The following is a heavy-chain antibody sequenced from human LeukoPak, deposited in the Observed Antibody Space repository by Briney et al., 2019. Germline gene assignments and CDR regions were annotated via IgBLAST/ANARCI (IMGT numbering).Heavy chain of an antibody. Sequence: PSETLSLTCTVSGGSISSYYWSWIRQPPGKGLEWIGYIYYSGSTNYNPSLKSRVTISVDTSKNQFSLKLSSVTAADTAVYYCARSAGLNYYYGMDVWGQGTTVTVSS. CDR3: ARSAGLNYYYGMDV. CDR1: GGSISSYY. J-gene: IGHJ6*02. CDR2: IYYSGST. V-gene: IGHV4-59*12.